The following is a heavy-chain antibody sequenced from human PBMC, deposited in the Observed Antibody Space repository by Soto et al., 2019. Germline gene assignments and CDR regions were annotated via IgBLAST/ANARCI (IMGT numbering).Heavy chain of an antibody. V-gene: IGHV3-30-3*01. D-gene: IGHD3-22*01. J-gene: IGHJ3*02. CDR2: ISYDGSNK. Sequence: GGSLRLSCAASGFTFSSYAMHWVRQAPGKGLEWVAVISYDGSNKYYADSVKGRFTISRDNSKNTLYLQMNSLRAEDKAVYYCARVGDYYDSSGYYDAFDIWGQGTMVTVSS. CDR3: ARVGDYYDSSGYYDAFDI. CDR1: GFTFSSYA.